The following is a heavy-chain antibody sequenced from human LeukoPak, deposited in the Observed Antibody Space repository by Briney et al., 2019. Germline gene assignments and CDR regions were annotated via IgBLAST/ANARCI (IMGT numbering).Heavy chain of an antibody. CDR3: GLGRGSIDY. CDR2: IKQDGSEK. CDR1: GFTFSSYW. V-gene: IGHV3-7*01. J-gene: IGHJ4*02. Sequence: GGSLRLSCAASGFTFSSYWMSWVRQAPGKGLEWVANIKQDGSEKYYVDSVKGRSTISRDNAKNSLYLQMNSLRAEDTAVYYCGLGRGSIDYWGQGTLVTVSS. D-gene: IGHD3-10*01.